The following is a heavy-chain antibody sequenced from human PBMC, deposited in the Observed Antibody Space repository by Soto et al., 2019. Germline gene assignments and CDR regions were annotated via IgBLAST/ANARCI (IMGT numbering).Heavy chain of an antibody. CDR1: GYTFTAFY. CDR2: VNPNTGVT. CDR3: TTLRLDT. Sequence: GASVKVSCKAPGYTFTAFYMNWVRQAPGQGLEWMGWVNPNTGVTKYAQKFQGRVTMTRDTSINTAYMELSGLTSDDTAVYYCTTLRLDTWGQGTLVTVSS. J-gene: IGHJ5*02. D-gene: IGHD3-9*01. V-gene: IGHV1-2*02.